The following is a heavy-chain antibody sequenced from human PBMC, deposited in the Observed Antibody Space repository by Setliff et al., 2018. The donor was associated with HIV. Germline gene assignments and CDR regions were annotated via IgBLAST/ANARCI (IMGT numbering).Heavy chain of an antibody. V-gene: IGHV5-51*01. CDR1: GYSFSDYW. Sequence: PGESLKISCKASGYSFSDYWIGWVRQMPGKGLEWMGVTYPGDSTTRYSPSLEGQVTISADRSINTAFLQWSSLEASDTAMYYCIRRRRAPGAADLESYWGQGTLFTSPQ. CDR2: TYPGDSTT. J-gene: IGHJ4*02. D-gene: IGHD7-27*01. CDR3: IRRRRAPGAADLESY.